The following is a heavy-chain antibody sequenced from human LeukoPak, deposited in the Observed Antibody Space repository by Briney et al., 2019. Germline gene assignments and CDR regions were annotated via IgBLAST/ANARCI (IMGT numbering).Heavy chain of an antibody. D-gene: IGHD2/OR15-2a*01. Sequence: SETLSLTCTVSGGSISSYYWIWLRQPPGKGLEWIGYIYYSGSTNYNPSLKSRVTISVDTSKNQFSLKLSSVTAADTAVYYCARNMVGETTFDYWGQGTLVTVSS. CDR3: ARNMVGETTFDY. J-gene: IGHJ4*02. CDR1: GGSISSYY. V-gene: IGHV4-59*01. CDR2: IYYSGST.